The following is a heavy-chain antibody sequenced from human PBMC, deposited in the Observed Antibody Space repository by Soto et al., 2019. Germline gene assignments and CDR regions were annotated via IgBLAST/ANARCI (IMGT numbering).Heavy chain of an antibody. J-gene: IGHJ4*02. CDR1: GASISSGSW. V-gene: IGHV4-4*02. CDR3: AGQTSRISGHLY. D-gene: IGHD1-26*01. Sequence: SETLSLTCAVSGASISSGSWWSWVRQSPNKGLEWIGEVYHSGSSSVGPSLKSRVTISVDKSKKEFYLKLSSVTAADTAVYYCAGQTSRISGHLYXGQGALVTV. CDR2: VYHSGSS.